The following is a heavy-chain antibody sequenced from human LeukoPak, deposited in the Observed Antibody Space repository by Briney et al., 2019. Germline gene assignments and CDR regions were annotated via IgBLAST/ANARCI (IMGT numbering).Heavy chain of an antibody. CDR1: GASITSAYNY. J-gene: IGHJ4*02. CDR2: IYDGGTT. D-gene: IGHD3-3*01. V-gene: IGHV4-61*02. Sequence: SETLSLTCSVSGASITSAYNYWSWIRQPAGEGLEWIGRIYDGGTTDYNPSLGGRVTMSLDTSDNEFSLRLRYVTAADTAVYYCARNGAVTSFDYWGQGIPVTVS. CDR3: ARNGAVTSFDY.